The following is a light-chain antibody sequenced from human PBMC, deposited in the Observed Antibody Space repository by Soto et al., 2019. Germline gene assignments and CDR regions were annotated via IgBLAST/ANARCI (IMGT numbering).Light chain of an antibody. CDR3: QQYNNWPPLIFT. J-gene: IGKJ3*01. Sequence: EIVMTQSPATLSVSPGERATLSCRASQSVSSNLAWYQQKPGQAPRLLIYGASTRATGIPARFSGSGSGTEFTLTISSLQSEDFAVYYCQQYNNWPPLIFTFSPGTKVDIK. CDR1: QSVSSN. CDR2: GAS. V-gene: IGKV3-15*01.